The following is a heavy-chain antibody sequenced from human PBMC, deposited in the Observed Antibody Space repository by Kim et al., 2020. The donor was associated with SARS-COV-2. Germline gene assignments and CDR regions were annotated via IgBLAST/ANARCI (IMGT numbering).Heavy chain of an antibody. D-gene: IGHD3-22*01. V-gene: IGHV3-33*06. J-gene: IGHJ4*02. Sequence: KGRFTITRDNSKNTLYLQTNRLRAEDTAVYYCAKVGDSYYYDSSGYYFDYWGQGTLVTVSS. CDR3: AKVGDSYYYDSSGYYFDY.